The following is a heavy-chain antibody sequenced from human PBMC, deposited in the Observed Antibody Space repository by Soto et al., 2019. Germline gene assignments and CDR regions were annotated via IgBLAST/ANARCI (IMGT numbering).Heavy chain of an antibody. CDR1: GGSINSGNSY. D-gene: IGHD3-22*01. J-gene: IGHJ4*02. Sequence: LCGGSINSGNSYWSWIRQPPGKGLEWIGFIYYRGSTYYNPTLQSRVAMSIDTSKNQFSLKLSSVTAADTAVYYCAREKIDSSGYYFDYWGQGTLATVSS. CDR2: IYYRGST. CDR3: AREKIDSSGYYFDY. V-gene: IGHV4-30-4*01.